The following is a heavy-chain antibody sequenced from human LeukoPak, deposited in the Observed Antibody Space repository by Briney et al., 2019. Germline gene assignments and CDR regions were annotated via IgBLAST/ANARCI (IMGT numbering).Heavy chain of an antibody. CDR2: ISSSSSYI. J-gene: IGHJ4*02. CDR3: ARELEPDYDILTGYCLD. V-gene: IGHV3-21*01. Sequence: PGGSLRLSCAASGFTFSSYSMNWVRQAPGKGLEWVSSISSSSSYIYYAGSVKGRFTISRDNAKNSLYLQMNSLRAEDTAVYYCARELEPDYDILTGYCLDWGQGTLVTVSS. CDR1: GFTFSSYS. D-gene: IGHD3-9*01.